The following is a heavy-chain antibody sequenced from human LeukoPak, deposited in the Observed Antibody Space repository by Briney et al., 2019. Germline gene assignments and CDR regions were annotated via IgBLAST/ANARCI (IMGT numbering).Heavy chain of an antibody. J-gene: IGHJ4*02. CDR1: DVSVTTRDSY. Sequence: SETLSLTCTVSDVSVTTRDSYWGWIRQPPGKGLRGFGGAFYSGSPYFNPSLKSRLSISVDTSKNQFSLKLSSVTAADTAVYYCARQRSYYGSGSYYGRAKYYFDYWGQGTLVTVSS. CDR2: AFYSGSP. V-gene: IGHV4-39*01. CDR3: ARQRSYYGSGSYYGRAKYYFDY. D-gene: IGHD3-10*01.